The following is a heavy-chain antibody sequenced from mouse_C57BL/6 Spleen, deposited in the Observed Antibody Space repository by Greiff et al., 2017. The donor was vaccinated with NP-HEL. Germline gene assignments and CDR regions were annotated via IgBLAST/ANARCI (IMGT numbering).Heavy chain of an antibody. CDR3: ARHRGDPYWYFDV. Sequence: VQLQQSGPGLVAPSQSLSITCTVSGFSLTSYGVHWVRQPPGKGLEWLVVIWSDGSTTYNSALKSRLSICKDNSKSQVFLKMNSLQTDDTAMYYCARHRGDPYWYFDVWGTGTTVTVSS. D-gene: IGHD3-1*01. V-gene: IGHV2-6-1*01. CDR1: GFSLTSYG. J-gene: IGHJ1*03. CDR2: IWSDGST.